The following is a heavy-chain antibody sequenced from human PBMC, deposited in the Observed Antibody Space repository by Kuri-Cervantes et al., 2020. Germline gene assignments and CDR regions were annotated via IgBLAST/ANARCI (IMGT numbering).Heavy chain of an antibody. J-gene: IGHJ4*02. Sequence: SGPTLVKPTQTLTLTCTFSGFSFSTDKVAVGWIRQPPGKALEWLALIYWDDEKRYSPSLKSRLIITKDTSKNQVVLTMINMDPVDTATYYCAHRSTRDAVFDYWGQGTLVTVSS. CDR3: AHRSTRDAVFDY. CDR2: IYWDDEK. CDR1: GFSFSTDKVA. V-gene: IGHV2-5*02.